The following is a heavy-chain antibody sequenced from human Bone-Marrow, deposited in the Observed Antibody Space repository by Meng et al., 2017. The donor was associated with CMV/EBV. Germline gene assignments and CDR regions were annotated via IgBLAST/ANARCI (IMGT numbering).Heavy chain of an antibody. V-gene: IGHV3-30*02. CDR2: IRYDGRNK. Sequence: GGSLRLSCAASGFTFSSYWMSWVRQAPGKGLEWVAFIRYDGRNKYYADSVKGRFTISRDNSKNTLYLQMNNLRPEDTAVYYCAKDAAFIGDRFSPIPPSRYCFDYWGQGTLVTVSS. J-gene: IGHJ4*02. CDR1: GFTFSSYW. CDR3: AKDAAFIGDRFSPIPPSRYCFDY. D-gene: IGHD6-6*01.